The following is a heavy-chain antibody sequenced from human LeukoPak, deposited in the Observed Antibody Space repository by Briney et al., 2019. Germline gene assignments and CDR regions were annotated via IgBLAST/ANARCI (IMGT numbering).Heavy chain of an antibody. D-gene: IGHD6-19*01. CDR2: IKEDGSEK. CDR3: VGGYGWLPDY. V-gene: IGHV3-7*04. Sequence: GGSLRLSCAASGFTFNRAWMSWVRQTPEKRLEFVANIKEDGSEKYYVDSVKGRFTISRDNAKNSVYLQMNSLRVDDTAVYYCVGGYGWLPDYWGQGALVTVSS. J-gene: IGHJ4*02. CDR1: GFTFNRAW.